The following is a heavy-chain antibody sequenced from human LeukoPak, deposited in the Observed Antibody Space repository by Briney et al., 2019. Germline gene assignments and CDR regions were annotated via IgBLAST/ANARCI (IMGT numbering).Heavy chain of an antibody. J-gene: IGHJ4*02. CDR1: GGSFSGYY. CDR2: INHSGST. CDR3: ARGRSAWFGRVPDFDY. Sequence: PSETLSLTCAVYGGSFSGYYWGWIRQPPGKGLEWIGEINHSGSTHYNPSLKSRVTISVDTSKNQFSLKLSSATAADTAVYYCARGRSAWFGRVPDFDYWGQGTLVTVSS. V-gene: IGHV4-34*01. D-gene: IGHD3-10*01.